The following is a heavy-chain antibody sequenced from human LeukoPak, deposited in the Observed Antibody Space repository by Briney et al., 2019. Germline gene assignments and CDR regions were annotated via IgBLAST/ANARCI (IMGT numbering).Heavy chain of an antibody. CDR2: IYYSGST. D-gene: IGHD3-10*01. V-gene: IGHV4-59*01. J-gene: IGHJ5*02. CDR3: ARDGVYYGSGANWFDP. Sequence: SETLSLTCTVSGGSISSYYWSWIRQPPGKGLEWIGYIYYSGSTNYNPSLKSRVTIPVDTSKNQFSLKLSSVTAADTAVYYCARDGVYYGSGANWFDPWGQGTLVTVSS. CDR1: GGSISSYY.